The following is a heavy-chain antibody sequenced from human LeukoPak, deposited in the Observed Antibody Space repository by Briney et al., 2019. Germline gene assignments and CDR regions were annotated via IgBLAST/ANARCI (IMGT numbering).Heavy chain of an antibody. CDR3: ARAGTGTYYYYLDV. Sequence: GGSLRLSCAASGFTFSSYSMNWVRQAPGKGLEWVSHTSNSSTTIYYADSVKGRFTISRDNDKNSLYLQMSSLRAEDTAVYYCARAGTGTYYYYLDVWGKGTTVTVSS. D-gene: IGHD1-14*01. CDR2: TSNSSTTI. J-gene: IGHJ6*03. V-gene: IGHV3-48*01. CDR1: GFTFSSYS.